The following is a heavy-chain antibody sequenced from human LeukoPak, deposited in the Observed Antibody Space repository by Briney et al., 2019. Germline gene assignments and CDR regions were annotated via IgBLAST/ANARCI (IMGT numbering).Heavy chain of an antibody. Sequence: KPGGSLRLSCAASGFTFSSYAMSWVRQAPGKGLEWVSLTSATATYYADSVKGRFTISRDISRNTLYLQMNSLRADDTAVYYCAKGQGSGSYPFDYWGQGTLVTVSS. CDR3: AKGQGSGSYPFDY. CDR1: GFTFSSYA. J-gene: IGHJ4*02. D-gene: IGHD3-16*02. CDR2: TSATAT. V-gene: IGHV3-23*01.